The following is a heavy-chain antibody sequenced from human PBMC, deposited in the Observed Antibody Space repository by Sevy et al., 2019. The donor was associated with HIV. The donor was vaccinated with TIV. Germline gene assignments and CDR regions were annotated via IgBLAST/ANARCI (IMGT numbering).Heavy chain of an antibody. CDR3: AGGGGAVAGPVDI. D-gene: IGHD6-19*01. CDR1: GISFSSYG. V-gene: IGHV3-33*01. Sequence: GGSLRLSCAASGISFSSYGMHWVRQAPGKGLEWVAVIWYDGSKKYYADFVKGRFTASRDNSRNTLYLQMNSLRAEDRVVYYWAGGGGAVAGPVDIGGQGKKVPVSS. J-gene: IGHJ3*02. CDR2: IWYDGSKK.